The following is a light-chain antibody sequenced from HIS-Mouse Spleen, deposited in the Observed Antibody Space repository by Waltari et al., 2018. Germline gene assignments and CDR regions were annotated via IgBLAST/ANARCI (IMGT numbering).Light chain of an antibody. CDR1: NIGSNS. Sequence: SYLLTPPPSVSVAPGKTARITCGGNNIGSNSVHWYQQRPGQAPVLVVYDDSDRPSGIAERFSGSNSGNTATLTISRVEAGDEADYYCQVWDSSSDHVVFGGGTKLTVL. V-gene: IGLV3-21*03. CDR2: DDS. CDR3: QVWDSSSDHVV. J-gene: IGLJ2*01.